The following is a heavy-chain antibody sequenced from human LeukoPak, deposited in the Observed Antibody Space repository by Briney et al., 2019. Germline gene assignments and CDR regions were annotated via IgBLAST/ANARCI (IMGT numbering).Heavy chain of an antibody. Sequence: PSETLSLTCTVSGGSISSSYYYWSWIRQPPGKGLEWIGNIYYTGNNNYNPSLKSRVSISLDTSRNQFFLNLSSVTATDTAVYYCARSFGSKNAFDVWGQGTVVTVSS. CDR2: IYYTGNN. D-gene: IGHD3-3*01. CDR1: GGSISSSYYY. CDR3: ARSFGSKNAFDV. V-gene: IGHV4-61*05. J-gene: IGHJ3*01.